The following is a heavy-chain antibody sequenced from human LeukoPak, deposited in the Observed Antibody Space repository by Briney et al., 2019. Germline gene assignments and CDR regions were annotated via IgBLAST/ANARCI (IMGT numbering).Heavy chain of an antibody. D-gene: IGHD4-17*01. Sequence: GRSLRLSCAASGFTFDDYAMHWVRQAPGKGLEWVSGISWNSGSIGYADSVKGRFTISRDNAKNSLYLQMNSLRAEDTALYYCAKDKNGDYDYHFDYWGQGTLVTVSS. CDR3: AKDKNGDYDYHFDY. J-gene: IGHJ4*02. V-gene: IGHV3-9*01. CDR2: ISWNSGSI. CDR1: GFTFDDYA.